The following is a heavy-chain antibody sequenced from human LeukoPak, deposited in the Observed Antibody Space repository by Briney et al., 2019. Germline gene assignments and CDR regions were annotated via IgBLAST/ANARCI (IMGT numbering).Heavy chain of an antibody. CDR3: ARGSMVRGVTPVDY. CDR2: INHSGST. Sequence: SETLSLTCAVYGGSFSGYYWSWIRQPPGEGLEWIGEINHSGSTNYNPSLKRRVTISVDTSKNQFSLKLSSVTAADTAVYYCARGSMVRGVTPVDYWGQGTLVTVSS. J-gene: IGHJ4*02. V-gene: IGHV4-34*01. CDR1: GGSFSGYY. D-gene: IGHD3-10*01.